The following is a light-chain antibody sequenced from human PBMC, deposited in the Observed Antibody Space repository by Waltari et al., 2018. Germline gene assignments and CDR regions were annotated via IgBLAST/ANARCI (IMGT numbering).Light chain of an antibody. CDR1: TLPKQY. Sequence: SYELTQPPSVSVSPGQTAKITCSGDTLPKQYAYWYQQKPGQAPVVVKFQARQRPSGIPERLSGSRSGTTATLTISGVQAEDEADYHCQSADSTNTYVIFGGGTKLTVL. CDR3: QSADSTNTYVI. J-gene: IGLJ2*01. V-gene: IGLV3-25*03. CDR2: QAR.